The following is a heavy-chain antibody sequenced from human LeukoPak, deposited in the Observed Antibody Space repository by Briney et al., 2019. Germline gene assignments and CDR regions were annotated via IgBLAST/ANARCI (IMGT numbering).Heavy chain of an antibody. J-gene: IGHJ6*03. Sequence: SETLSLTCTVSGGSISNYYWSWIRQPPGKGLEWIGYIYYSGSTNYNPSLKSRVTISVDTSKNQFSLKVSSVTAADTAVYYCAPTYFDFWSGDYYYYMDVWGKGTTVTVSS. CDR2: IYYSGST. CDR1: GGSISNYY. D-gene: IGHD3-3*01. V-gene: IGHV4-59*13. CDR3: APTYFDFWSGDYYYYMDV.